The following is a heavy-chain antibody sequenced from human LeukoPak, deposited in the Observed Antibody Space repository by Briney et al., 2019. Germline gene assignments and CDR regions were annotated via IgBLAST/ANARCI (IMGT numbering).Heavy chain of an antibody. V-gene: IGHV3-11*06. CDR2: ISSSSSYT. J-gene: IGHJ4*02. D-gene: IGHD4-23*01. CDR3: AREETYGGKGLDY. CDR1: GFTFSDYY. Sequence: GGSLRLSCAASGFTFSDYYMSWIRQAPGKGLEWVSYISSSSSYTNYADSVKGRFTISRDNAKNSPYLQMNSLRAEDTAVYYCAREETYGGKGLDYWCQGTLVTVSS.